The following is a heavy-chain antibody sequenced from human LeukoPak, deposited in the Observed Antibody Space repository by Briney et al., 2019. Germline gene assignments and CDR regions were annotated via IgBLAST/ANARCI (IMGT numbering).Heavy chain of an antibody. V-gene: IGHV3-66*02. Sequence: HAGGSLRLSCAASGFTVSSNYMSWVRQAPGKGLEWVSVIYSGGSTYYADSVKGRFTISRDNSKNTLYLQMNSLRAEDTAVYYCARSLGSKLATIGYWGQGTLVTVPS. CDR1: GFTVSSNY. J-gene: IGHJ4*02. D-gene: IGHD5-12*01. CDR3: ARSLGSKLATIGY. CDR2: IYSGGST.